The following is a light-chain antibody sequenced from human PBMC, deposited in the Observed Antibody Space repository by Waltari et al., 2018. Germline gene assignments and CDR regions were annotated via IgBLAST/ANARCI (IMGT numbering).Light chain of an antibody. CDR2: MNN. V-gene: IGLV1-47*01. Sequence: QSVLTQPPSASGTPGQRVTISCSGSSSNIGSNYVYWYQQLPGTAPKLLIDMNNQRPSWVPYRFSGSKSGTSASLAISGLRSEDEADYYCAAWDDSLSAWVFGGGTKLTVL. CDR3: AAWDDSLSAWV. CDR1: SSNIGSNY. J-gene: IGLJ3*02.